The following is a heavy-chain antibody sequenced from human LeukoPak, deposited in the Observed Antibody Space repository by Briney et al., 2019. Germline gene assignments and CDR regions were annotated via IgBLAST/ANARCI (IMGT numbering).Heavy chain of an antibody. CDR3: ARHYAHYDFWSGYYSPAFDP. CDR1: RYSFTSYW. V-gene: IGHV5-51*01. J-gene: IGHJ5*02. CDR2: IYPGDSDT. D-gene: IGHD3-3*01. Sequence: GESLKISCKGSRYSFTSYWIGWVRQLPGKGLEWMGIIYPGDSDTRYSPSFQGQVTISADKSISTAYLQWSSLKASDTAMYYCARHYAHYDFWSGYYSPAFDPWGQGTLVTVSS.